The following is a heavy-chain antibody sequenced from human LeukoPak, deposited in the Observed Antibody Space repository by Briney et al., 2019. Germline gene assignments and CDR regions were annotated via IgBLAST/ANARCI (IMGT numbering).Heavy chain of an antibody. CDR2: ISSNGGST. CDR3: ARSAR. Sequence: TGGSLRLSCAASGFTFSNYAMHWVRQAPGKGLEYVSAISSNGGSTYYANSVKDRFTISRDNSKNTLYLQMGSLRAEDMAVYYCARSARWGQGTLVTVSS. CDR1: GFTFSNYA. J-gene: IGHJ4*02. V-gene: IGHV3-64*01.